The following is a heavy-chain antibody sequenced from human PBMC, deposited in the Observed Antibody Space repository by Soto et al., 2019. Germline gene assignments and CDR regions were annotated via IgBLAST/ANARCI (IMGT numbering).Heavy chain of an antibody. CDR2: IYYSGST. CDR1: GGSISSYY. CDR3: ARAAYDYADY. J-gene: IGHJ4*02. Sequence: SETLSLTCTVSGGSISSYYWSWIRQPPGKGLEWIGYIYYSGSTNYNPSLKSRVTISVDTSKNQFSLKLSSVTAADTAVYYCARAAYDYADYWGQGPWSPSPQ. V-gene: IGHV4-59*08. D-gene: IGHD2-2*01.